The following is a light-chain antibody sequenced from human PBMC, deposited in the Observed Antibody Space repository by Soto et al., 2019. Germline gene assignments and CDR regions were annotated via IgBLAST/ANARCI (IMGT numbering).Light chain of an antibody. J-gene: IGLJ2*01. CDR1: SSDVGSYNL. V-gene: IGLV2-23*02. Sequence: QSALTQPASVSGSPGQSITISCTGTSSDVGSYNLVSWYQQHPGKAPKLMIYEVSKRPSGVSNRFSGSKSGNTASLTISGLQAEDEADYYCCSYAGSSTFGVVFGGGTKVT. CDR2: EVS. CDR3: CSYAGSSTFGVV.